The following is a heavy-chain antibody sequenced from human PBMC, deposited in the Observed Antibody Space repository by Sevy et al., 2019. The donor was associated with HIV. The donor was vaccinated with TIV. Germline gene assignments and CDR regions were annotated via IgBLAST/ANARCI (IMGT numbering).Heavy chain of an antibody. D-gene: IGHD3-10*01. CDR1: GYTFISYV. J-gene: IGHJ6*03. CDR2: INAGNGNT. V-gene: IGHV1-3*01. CDR3: ARDGWFRDYYMDV. Sequence: ASVKVSCKASGYTFISYVMHWVRQAPGQRLEWMGWINAGNGNTKYSQKFQGRVTITRDTSASTAYMELSSLRSEDTAVYYCARDGWFRDYYMDVWGKGTTVTVSS.